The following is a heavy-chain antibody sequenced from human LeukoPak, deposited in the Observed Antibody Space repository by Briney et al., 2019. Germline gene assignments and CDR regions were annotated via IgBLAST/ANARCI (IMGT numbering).Heavy chain of an antibody. J-gene: IGHJ4*02. V-gene: IGHV1-46*01. CDR1: GYTYTNYY. CDR2: INPNGGDI. CDR3: AREGCGYSGAHEGFDY. D-gene: IGHD6-19*01. Sequence: ASVKVSCKASGYTYTNYYMHWVRQAPGQGLQWMGIINPNGGDISYAQELQGRVTMTSDTSASTVYLELSSLRSDETAVYYCAREGCGYSGAHEGFDYWGQGTLVTVSS.